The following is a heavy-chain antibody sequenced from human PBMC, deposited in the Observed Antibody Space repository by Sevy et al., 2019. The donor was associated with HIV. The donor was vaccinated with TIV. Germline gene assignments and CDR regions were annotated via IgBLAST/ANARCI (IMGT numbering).Heavy chain of an antibody. CDR1: GGTFSSYA. V-gene: IGHV1-69*13. Sequence: ASVKVSCKASGGTFSSYAISWVRQAPGQGLEWMGGIIPNFGTANYAQMFQGRVTITADESTSTAYMELSSLRSEDTAVYYCARVGRDYYDSSPFNYYYGMDVWGQGATVTVSS. J-gene: IGHJ6*02. CDR3: ARVGRDYYDSSPFNYYYGMDV. D-gene: IGHD3-22*01. CDR2: IIPNFGTA.